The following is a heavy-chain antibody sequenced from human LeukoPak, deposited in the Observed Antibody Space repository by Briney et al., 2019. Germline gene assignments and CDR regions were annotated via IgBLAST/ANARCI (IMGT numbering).Heavy chain of an antibody. CDR3: TKQGTIFGVDRYYYYMDV. CDR1: GFTFSSYG. J-gene: IGHJ6*03. D-gene: IGHD3-3*01. Sequence: GRSLRLSCAASGFTFSSYGMRWVRQAPGKGLEWVAVISYDGSNKYYADSVKGRFTISRDNSKNTLYLKMNSLRAEDTAVYYCTKQGTIFGVDRYYYYMDVWGKGTTVTVSS. CDR2: ISYDGSNK. V-gene: IGHV3-30*18.